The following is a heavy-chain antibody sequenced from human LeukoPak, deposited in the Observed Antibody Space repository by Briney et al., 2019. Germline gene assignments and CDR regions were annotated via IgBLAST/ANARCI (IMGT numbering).Heavy chain of an antibody. V-gene: IGHV1-18*01. CDR3: ARFGLATNRGAFDI. CDR2: ISAYNGNT. J-gene: IGHJ3*02. CDR1: GYTFTSYG. D-gene: IGHD5-24*01. Sequence: VASVKVSCKASGYTFTSYGISWVRQAPGQGLEWMGWISAYNGNTNYAQKLQGRVTMTTDTSTSTAYMELRSLRSDDTAVYYCARFGLATNRGAFDIWGQGTMVTVSS.